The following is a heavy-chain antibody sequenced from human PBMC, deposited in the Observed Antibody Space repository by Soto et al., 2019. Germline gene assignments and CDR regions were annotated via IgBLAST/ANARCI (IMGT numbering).Heavy chain of an antibody. CDR1: GYTFTTFW. V-gene: IGHV5-10-1*01. CDR3: ARLFCSTTTCDSWFDP. J-gene: IGHJ5*02. Sequence: PGESLKISCTGFGYTFTTFWVTWVRQMPGKGLEWMGRIDLRDSYVNYSPSFQGHVTISVDKSISTAYLQWGSLKASDTAMYYCARLFCSTTTCDSWFDPWGQGTLVTVSS. D-gene: IGHD2-2*01. CDR2: IDLRDSYV.